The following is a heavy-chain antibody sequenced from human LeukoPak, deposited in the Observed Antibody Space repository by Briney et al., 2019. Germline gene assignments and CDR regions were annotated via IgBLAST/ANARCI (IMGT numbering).Heavy chain of an antibody. V-gene: IGHV4-59*01. J-gene: IGHJ4*02. D-gene: IGHD5-18*01. CDR3: ARGGYTYDL. Sequence: SETLSLTCTVSGGSISSNYWTWVRQPPGKGLEWIGHIYYSGSTNYNPSLKSRVTISVDTSKNQFSLKLSSVTAADTAVYYCARGGYTYDLWGQGTLVTVSS. CDR2: IYYSGST. CDR1: GGSISSNY.